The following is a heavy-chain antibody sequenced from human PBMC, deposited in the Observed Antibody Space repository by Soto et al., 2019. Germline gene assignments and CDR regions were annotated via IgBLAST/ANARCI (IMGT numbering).Heavy chain of an antibody. J-gene: IGHJ6*02. CDR2: ISAYNGNT. V-gene: IGHV1-18*01. D-gene: IGHD1-26*01. Sequence: EWMGWISAYNGNTNYAQKLQGXVTMTTDTSTSTAYMELRSLRSDDTAVYYCARDYEWEGENYYYYGMDVWGQGTTVTVSS. CDR3: ARDYEWEGENYYYYGMDV.